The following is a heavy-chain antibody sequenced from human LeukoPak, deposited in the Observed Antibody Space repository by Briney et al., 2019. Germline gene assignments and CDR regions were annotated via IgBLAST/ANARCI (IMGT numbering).Heavy chain of an antibody. Sequence: PSETLSLTCTVSGGSISSGSYYWSWIRQPAGKGLEWIGRIYTSGSTNYNPSHKSRVTISVDTSKNQFSLKLSSVTAADTAVYYCARRTTSWTGLSARFDYWGQGTLVTVSS. CDR2: IYTSGST. CDR1: GGSISSGSYY. D-gene: IGHD3/OR15-3a*01. V-gene: IGHV4-61*02. CDR3: ARRTTSWTGLSARFDY. J-gene: IGHJ4*02.